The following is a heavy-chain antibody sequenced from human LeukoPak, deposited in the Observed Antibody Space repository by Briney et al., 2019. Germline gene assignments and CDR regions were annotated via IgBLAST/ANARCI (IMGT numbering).Heavy chain of an antibody. V-gene: IGHV3-23*01. CDR1: GFTFSSYA. Sequence: GGSLRLSCAASGFTFSSYAMSWVRRAPGKGLEWVSAISGSGGSTYYADSVKGRFTISRDNSKNTLYLQMNSLRPEDTALYYCAKGWGIPVFGVVTNWGQGTLVTVSS. CDR3: AKGWGIPVFGVVTN. D-gene: IGHD3-3*01. J-gene: IGHJ4*02. CDR2: ISGSGGST.